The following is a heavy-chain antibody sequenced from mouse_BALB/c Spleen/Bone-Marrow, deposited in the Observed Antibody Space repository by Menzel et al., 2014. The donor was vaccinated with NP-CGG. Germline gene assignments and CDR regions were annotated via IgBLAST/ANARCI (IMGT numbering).Heavy chain of an antibody. J-gene: IGHJ4*01. V-gene: IGHV7-1*02. CDR1: GFTFSDFY. CDR2: SRNKANDYTT. CDR3: AIRLLRYYAMDY. D-gene: IGHD1-1*01. Sequence: EVKLVESGGGLVQPGGSLRLSCATSGFTFSDFYMEWVRQPPGKRLEWIAASRNKANDYTTEYSASVKGQFIVPRHTSQIIHYLQINALKADVTAIYYCAIRLLRYYAMDYLGQGTSVTVSS.